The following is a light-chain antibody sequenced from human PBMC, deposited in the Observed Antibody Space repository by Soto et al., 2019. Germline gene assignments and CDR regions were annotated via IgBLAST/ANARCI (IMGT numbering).Light chain of an antibody. CDR1: QSISSW. J-gene: IGKJ1*01. CDR3: QQYYSYPRT. CDR2: DAS. Sequence: EIQMTQSPSTLSASVGDRVTITCRASQSISSWLAWYQQKPGKAPKLLIYDASSLESGVPSRFSGSGSGTDFTLTISCLQSEDFATYYCQQYYSYPRTFGQGTMVDI. V-gene: IGKV1-5*01.